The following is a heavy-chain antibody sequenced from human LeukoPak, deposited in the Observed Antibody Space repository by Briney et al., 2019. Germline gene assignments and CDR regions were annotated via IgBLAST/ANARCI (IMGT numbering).Heavy chain of an antibody. D-gene: IGHD2-2*01. CDR3: ARGDCSSTSCYAFDI. CDR1: GYTFTFYY. V-gene: IGHV1-2*02. CDR2: INPSSGGT. J-gene: IGHJ3*02. Sequence: VASMKVSCKASGYTFTFYYMYWVRQAPGQGLEWMGWINPSSGGTNYAQKFQGRVTMTRDTSISTAYMELSRLRYDDTAVYYCARGDCSSTSCYAFDIWGQGTMVTVSS.